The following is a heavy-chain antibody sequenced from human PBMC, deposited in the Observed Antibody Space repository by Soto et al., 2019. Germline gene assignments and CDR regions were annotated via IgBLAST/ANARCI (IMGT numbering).Heavy chain of an antibody. J-gene: IGHJ4*02. V-gene: IGHV4-38-2*02. CDR2: IYHGGTT. CDR3: ARQGVYCSGGSCYLYYFDY. CDR1: GDSISSGSY. D-gene: IGHD2-15*01. Sequence: PSETLSLTCTVSGDSISSGSYWGWIRQPPGEGPEWIASIYHGGTTFYNPSLKSRISISVDTSKNQFSLKLSSVTAADTAVYYCARQGVYCSGGSCYLYYFDYWGQGTLVTVSS.